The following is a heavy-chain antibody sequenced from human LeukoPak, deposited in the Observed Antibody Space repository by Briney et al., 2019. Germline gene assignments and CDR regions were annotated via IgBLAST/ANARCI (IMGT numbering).Heavy chain of an antibody. CDR3: ARVNTTRAYCGGDCYSNWHFDY. J-gene: IGHJ4*02. CDR2: IIGSGGST. CDR1: GFTFSSYA. D-gene: IGHD2-21*01. Sequence: PGGSLRLSCAASGFTFSSYAMSWVRQAPGKGLEWVSAIIGSGGSTYYADSVKGRFTISRDNSKNTLYLQMNSLRAEDTAVYYCARVNTTRAYCGGDCYSNWHFDYWGQGTLVTVSS. V-gene: IGHV3-23*01.